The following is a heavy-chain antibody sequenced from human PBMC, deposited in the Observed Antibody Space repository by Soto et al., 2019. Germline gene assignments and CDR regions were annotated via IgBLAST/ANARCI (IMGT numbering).Heavy chain of an antibody. V-gene: IGHV6-1*01. CDR2: TYYRSKWKN. CDR1: GDSVASNRAS. J-gene: IGHJ4*02. D-gene: IGHD6-13*01. CDR3: VRGVDSSFDY. Sequence: SPTLSLTCVISGDSVASNRASWNWVMQSPSRGLEWLGRTYYRSKWKNDYALSVNSRITINPDTSKNQLYLQLSSVTPDDTAIYYCVRGVDSSFDYWGQGTLVTVSS.